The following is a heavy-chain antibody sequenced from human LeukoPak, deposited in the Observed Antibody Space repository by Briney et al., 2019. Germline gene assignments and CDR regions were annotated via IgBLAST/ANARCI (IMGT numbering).Heavy chain of an antibody. Sequence: SETLSLTCTVSGGSITSYYWSWIRQPPGKGLEWIGYIYHSGSTNYNPPLKSRVTISVDTSKNQFSLKLSSVTAADTAVYYCARRPLYRSGWYSRDDAFDIWGQGTMVTVSS. V-gene: IGHV4-59*08. J-gene: IGHJ3*02. CDR2: IYHSGST. D-gene: IGHD6-19*01. CDR3: ARRPLYRSGWYSRDDAFDI. CDR1: GGSITSYY.